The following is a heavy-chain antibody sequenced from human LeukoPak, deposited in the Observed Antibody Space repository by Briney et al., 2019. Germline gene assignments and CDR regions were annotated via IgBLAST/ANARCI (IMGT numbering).Heavy chain of an antibody. CDR1: GFTFSSYA. Sequence: GGSLRLSCAASGFTFSSYATHWVRQAPGKGLEWVAVISYDGSNKYYADSVKGRFTISRDNSKNTLYLQMNSLRAEDTAVYYCARAGYCSGGSCQNWFDPRGQGTLVTVSS. CDR2: ISYDGSNK. V-gene: IGHV3-30*04. CDR3: ARAGYCSGGSCQNWFDP. D-gene: IGHD2-15*01. J-gene: IGHJ5*02.